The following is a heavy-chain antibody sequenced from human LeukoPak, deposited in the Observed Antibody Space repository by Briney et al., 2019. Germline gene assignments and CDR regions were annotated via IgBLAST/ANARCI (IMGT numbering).Heavy chain of an antibody. D-gene: IGHD5-18*01. Sequence: PGGSLRLSCAASGVTVSSNYMSWVRQAPGKGLEWVSVIYRGGSTYYADSVRGRFTISRDNSKNTLYLQMNSLRAEDTAVYYCARGPGPRDTVMARVYYFDYWGQGTLVPVSS. CDR3: ARGPGPRDTVMARVYYFDY. J-gene: IGHJ4*02. CDR1: GVTVSSNY. CDR2: IYRGGST. V-gene: IGHV3-53*01.